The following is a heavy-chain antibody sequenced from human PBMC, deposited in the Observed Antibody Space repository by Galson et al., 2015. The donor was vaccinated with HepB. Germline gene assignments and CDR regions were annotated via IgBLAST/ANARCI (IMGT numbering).Heavy chain of an antibody. CDR3: ARWTAWVRNYYGMDV. D-gene: IGHD2-21*01. Sequence: SETLSLTCAVSGGSISSSNWWSWVRQPPGKGLEWIGRIYTSGGTNYNPSLKSRVTISVDTSKNQFSLKLSSVTAADTAVYYCARWTAWVRNYYGMDVWGQRTTVTVSS. V-gene: IGHV4-4*02. CDR1: GGSISSSNW. CDR2: IYTSGGT. J-gene: IGHJ6*02.